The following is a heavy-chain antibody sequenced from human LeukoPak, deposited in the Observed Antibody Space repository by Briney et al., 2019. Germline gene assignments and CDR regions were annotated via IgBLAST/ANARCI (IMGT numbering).Heavy chain of an antibody. Sequence: GSSVKVSCKASGGTFSSYAISWVRQAPGQGLEWMGGIIPTFGTANYAQKFQGRVTITADESTSTAYMELSSLRSEDTAVYYCARASFTIFGVVIDIHWFDPWGQGTLVTVSS. D-gene: IGHD3-3*01. V-gene: IGHV1-69*01. CDR3: ARASFTIFGVVIDIHWFDP. CDR2: IIPTFGTA. CDR1: GGTFSSYA. J-gene: IGHJ5*02.